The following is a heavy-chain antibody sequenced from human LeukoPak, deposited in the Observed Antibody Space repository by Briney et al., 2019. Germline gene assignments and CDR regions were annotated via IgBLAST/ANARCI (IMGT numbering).Heavy chain of an antibody. Sequence: SETLSLTCAVYGGSFSGYYWSWIRQPPGKGLEWIGEINHSGSTNYNPSLKSRVTISVDTSKNPFSLKLSSVTAADTAVYYCARGPYYYYGMDVWGQGTTVTVSS. V-gene: IGHV4-34*01. CDR1: GGSFSGYY. CDR3: ARGPYYYYGMDV. CDR2: INHSGST. J-gene: IGHJ6*02.